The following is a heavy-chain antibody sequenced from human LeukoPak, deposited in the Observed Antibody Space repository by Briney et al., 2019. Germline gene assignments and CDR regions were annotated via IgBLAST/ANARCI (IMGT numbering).Heavy chain of an antibody. CDR1: GGSISSYY. CDR3: ARDPSRITGTGNWFDP. J-gene: IGHJ5*02. D-gene: IGHD1-20*01. Sequence: SETLSLTCTVSGGSISSYYWSWIRQPAGKGLEWIGRIYTSGSTNYNPSLKSRVTMSVDTSKNQFSLKLSSVTAANTAVYYCARDPSRITGTGNWFDPWGQGTLVTVSS. V-gene: IGHV4-4*07. CDR2: IYTSGST.